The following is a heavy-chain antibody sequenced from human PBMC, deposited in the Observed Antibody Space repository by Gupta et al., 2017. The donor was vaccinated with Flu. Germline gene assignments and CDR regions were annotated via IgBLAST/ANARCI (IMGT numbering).Heavy chain of an antibody. CDR3: ARDLGETGYMDV. D-gene: IGHD3-10*01. V-gene: IGHV3-30-3*01. J-gene: IGHJ6*03. Sequence: QVQLVESGGGVVQPGRSLRLSCKGSRFTFSNYPMHWVRQAPGKGLEWVTVIPYDGSNKYYADSVKGRFTISRDNSKNTLYLQMNSLTAEDTAVYYCARDLGETGYMDVWGKGTTVTVSS. CDR2: IPYDGSNK. CDR1: RFTFSNYP.